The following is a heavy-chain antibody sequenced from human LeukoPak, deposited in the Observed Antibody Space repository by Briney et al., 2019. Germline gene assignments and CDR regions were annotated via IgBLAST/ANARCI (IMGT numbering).Heavy chain of an antibody. CDR3: ARIFRGAYFDY. D-gene: IGHD3-10*01. V-gene: IGHV4-61*05. Sequence: PSETLSLNCTVSGGAISTSTFYWGWVRQPPGKGLEWIGYIHFSGSTNYNPSLKSRVTVSDDKSKNQFSLKLSSVTAADTAVYYCARIFRGAYFDYWGQGTLVTVSS. CDR2: IHFSGST. J-gene: IGHJ4*02. CDR1: GGAISTSTFY.